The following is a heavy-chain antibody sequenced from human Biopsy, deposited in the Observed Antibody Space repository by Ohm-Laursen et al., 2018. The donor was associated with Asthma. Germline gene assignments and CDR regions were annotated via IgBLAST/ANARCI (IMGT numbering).Heavy chain of an antibody. CDR3: AKDVFPGWELRRGPDY. V-gene: IGHV3-30*18. D-gene: IGHD1-26*01. CDR1: GFSLSNYG. J-gene: IGHJ4*02. CDR2: ISFDGSNK. Sequence: SLRLSCAASGFSLSNYGMHWVRQAPGKGLDWVAVISFDGSNKNYTDSVKGRFTISRDNSRNTLHLQMNSLRAEDTAVYYCAKDVFPGWELRRGPDYWGQGTLVTVSS.